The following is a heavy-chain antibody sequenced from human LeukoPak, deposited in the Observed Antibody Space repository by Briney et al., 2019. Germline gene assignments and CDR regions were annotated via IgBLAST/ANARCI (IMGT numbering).Heavy chain of an antibody. CDR3: AKAGSYYDSRFDY. D-gene: IGHD3-22*01. CDR1: GFIFDDYA. J-gene: IGHJ4*02. CDR2: ISYDVSNK. Sequence: GGSLRLSCAASGFIFDDYAMHWVRQAPGKGLEWVAVISYDVSNKYYADSVKGRFTISRDNSKNTLYLQMNSLRAEDTALYYCAKAGSYYDSRFDYWGQGTLVTVSS. V-gene: IGHV3-30*18.